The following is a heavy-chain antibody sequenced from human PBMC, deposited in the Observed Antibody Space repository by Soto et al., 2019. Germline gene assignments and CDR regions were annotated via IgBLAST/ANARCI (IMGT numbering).Heavy chain of an antibody. V-gene: IGHV1-69*06. D-gene: IGHD6-25*01. CDR3: ARERPERGKDV. CDR2: IIPVFGTA. J-gene: IGHJ6*02. CDR1: GGTFSSSA. Sequence: QVQLVQSGAEVKKPGSSVKVSYKASGGTFSSSAISWVRQAPGQGLEWMGAIIPVFGTAHYAQKFQGRVTITADKPTRTAYMERSRLRSEDTAVYYCARERPERGKDVWGQGTTVTVSS.